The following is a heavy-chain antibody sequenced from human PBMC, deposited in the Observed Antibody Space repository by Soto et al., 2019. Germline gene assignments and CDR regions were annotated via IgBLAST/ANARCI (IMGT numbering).Heavy chain of an antibody. J-gene: IGHJ5*02. CDR1: GFTFSSYA. CDR2: ISSNGGST. D-gene: IGHD3-3*01. V-gene: IGHV3-64*01. Sequence: PGESLKISCAASGFTFSSYAMHWVRQAPGKGLEYVSAISSNGGSTYYANSVKGRFTISRDNSKNTLYLQMGSLRAEDMAVYYCARSRFLEWLLIPDNWFDPWGQGTLVTVSS. CDR3: ARSRFLEWLLIPDNWFDP.